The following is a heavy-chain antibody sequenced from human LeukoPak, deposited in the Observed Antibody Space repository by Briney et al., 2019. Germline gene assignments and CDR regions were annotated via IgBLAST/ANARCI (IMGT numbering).Heavy chain of an antibody. D-gene: IGHD3-22*01. J-gene: IGHJ4*02. Sequence: PGGSLRLSCAASGFTFSSYAMSWVRQAPGKGLEWVSAISGSGGSAYYADSVKGRFTISRDNSKSTLYLQMNSLRAEDTAVYYCAKAGDSSGYFFGSFDYWGQGTLVTVSS. CDR1: GFTFSSYA. CDR2: ISGSGGSA. V-gene: IGHV3-23*01. CDR3: AKAGDSSGYFFGSFDY.